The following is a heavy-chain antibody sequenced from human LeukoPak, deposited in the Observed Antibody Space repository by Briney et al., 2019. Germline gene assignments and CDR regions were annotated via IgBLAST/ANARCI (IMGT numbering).Heavy chain of an antibody. V-gene: IGHV4-59*01. CDR1: GGSINSYY. Sequence: SETLSLTCTVSGGSINSYYWSWIRQPPGKGLEWIGYIYYSGSTNYNPSLKSRVTISVDTSKNQFSLKLSSVTAADTAVYYCARVEQWLAPFDYWGQGTLVTVSS. CDR3: ARVEQWLAPFDY. D-gene: IGHD6-19*01. CDR2: IYYSGST. J-gene: IGHJ4*02.